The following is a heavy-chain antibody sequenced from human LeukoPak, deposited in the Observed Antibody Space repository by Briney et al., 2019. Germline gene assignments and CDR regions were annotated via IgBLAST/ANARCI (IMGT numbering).Heavy chain of an antibody. V-gene: IGHV4-59*01. Sequence: SETLSLTCSVSGGSISSYYWSWIRQPPGKGLEWIGYISYSGSTNYNPSLKSRVTISVDTSKNQFFLKMSSVTAADTAVYYCAREFYTALRSWGQGTLVTVSS. J-gene: IGHJ5*02. CDR1: GGSISSYY. CDR2: ISYSGST. D-gene: IGHD2-2*02. CDR3: AREFYTALRS.